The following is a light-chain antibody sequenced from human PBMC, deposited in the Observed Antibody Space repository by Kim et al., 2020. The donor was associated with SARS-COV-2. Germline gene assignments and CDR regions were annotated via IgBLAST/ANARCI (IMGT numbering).Light chain of an antibody. CDR2: KDS. J-gene: IGLJ3*02. CDR3: QTADSSGTWV. Sequence: SYELTQPPSVSVSPGQTARITCSGDALPKQYAYWYQQKPGQAPVLVIYKDSERPSGIPERFSGSSSGTTVTLTISGVQAEDEADYYCQTADSSGTWVVGGGTQRIVL. V-gene: IGLV3-25*03. CDR1: ALPKQY.